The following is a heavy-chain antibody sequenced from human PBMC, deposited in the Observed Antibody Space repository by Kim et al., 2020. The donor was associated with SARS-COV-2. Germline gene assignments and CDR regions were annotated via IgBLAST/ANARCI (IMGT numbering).Heavy chain of an antibody. Sequence: ASVKVSCKASGYTFTGYYMHWVRQAPGQGLEWMGRINPNSGGTNYAQKFQGRVTMTRDTSISTAYMELSRLRSDDTAVYYCARVPLLISIRTRSGHNWFDPWGQGTLVTVSS. CDR2: INPNSGGT. CDR3: ARVPLLISIRTRSGHNWFDP. CDR1: GYTFTGYY. V-gene: IGHV1-2*06. D-gene: IGHD6-19*01. J-gene: IGHJ5*02.